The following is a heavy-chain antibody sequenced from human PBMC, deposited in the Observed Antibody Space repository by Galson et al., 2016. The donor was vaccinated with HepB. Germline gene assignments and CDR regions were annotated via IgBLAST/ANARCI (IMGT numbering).Heavy chain of an antibody. CDR3: ARHVASRSPFDY. V-gene: IGHV5-51*01. D-gene: IGHD2-15*01. J-gene: IGHJ4*02. Sequence: QSGAEVKKPGESLQISCKGSGYSFSTYYTAWMRQTPGKGLEWMGFIFPRDSETRYSPSFQGQVIMSVDNSISTAYLQWSSLKASDTATYYCARHVASRSPFDYWAQGTLVTVSS. CDR1: GYSFSTYY. CDR2: IFPRDSET.